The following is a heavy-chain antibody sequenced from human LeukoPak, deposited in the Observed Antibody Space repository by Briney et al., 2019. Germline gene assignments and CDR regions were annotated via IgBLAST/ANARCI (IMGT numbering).Heavy chain of an antibody. CDR1: GGTFSSYA. V-gene: IGHV1-8*03. Sequence: ASVKVSCKASGGTFSSYAISWVRQAPGQGLEWMGWMNPNSGNTGYAQKFQGRVTITRNTSISTAYMELSSLRSEDTAVYYCASALGSGYEGYYFDYWGQGTLVTVSS. CDR3: ASALGSGYEGYYFDY. CDR2: MNPNSGNT. D-gene: IGHD5-12*01. J-gene: IGHJ4*02.